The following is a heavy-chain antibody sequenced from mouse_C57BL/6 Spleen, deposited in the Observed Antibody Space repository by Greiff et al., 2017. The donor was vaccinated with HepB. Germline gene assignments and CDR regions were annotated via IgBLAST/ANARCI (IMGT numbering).Heavy chain of an antibody. V-gene: IGHV5-6*01. J-gene: IGHJ2*01. CDR2: ISSGGSYT. CDR1: GFTFSSYG. D-gene: IGHD2-12*01. CDR3: AGQGVYDAGFDY. Sequence: EVHLVESGGDLVKPGGSLKLSCAASGFTFSSYGMSWVRQTPDKRLEWVATISSGGSYTYYPDSVKGRITISRDNAKNTLYLQMSRLKSEDAAVDYCAGQGVYDAGFDYWGQGTTLTVSS.